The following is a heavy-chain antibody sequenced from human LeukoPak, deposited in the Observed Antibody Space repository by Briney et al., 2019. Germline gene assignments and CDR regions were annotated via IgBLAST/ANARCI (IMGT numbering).Heavy chain of an antibody. CDR1: GFTFSSYA. J-gene: IGHJ4*02. CDR2: ISSSGSYI. D-gene: IGHD5-18*01. Sequence: GGSLRLSCAASGFTFSSYAMHWVRQAPGEGLEWVSSISSSGSYIYYADSVKGRFTISRDNAKNSLYLQMNSLRAEDTAVYYCARDVDTAMARFDYWGQGTLVTVSP. CDR3: ARDVDTAMARFDY. V-gene: IGHV3-21*01.